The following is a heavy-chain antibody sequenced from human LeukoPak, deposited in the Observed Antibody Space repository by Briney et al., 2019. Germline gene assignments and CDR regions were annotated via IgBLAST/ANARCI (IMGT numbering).Heavy chain of an antibody. CDR1: GFTFSSYG. J-gene: IGHJ4*02. V-gene: IGHV3-30*18. D-gene: IGHD3-16*01. Sequence: GGSLRLSCAASGFTFSSYGMHWVRQAPGKGLEWVAVISYDGSNKYYADSVKGRFTISRDNSKNTLYLQMNSLRAEDTAVYYCAKGRRGGMVEIDYWGQGTLVTVSS. CDR2: ISYDGSNK. CDR3: AKGRRGGMVEIDY.